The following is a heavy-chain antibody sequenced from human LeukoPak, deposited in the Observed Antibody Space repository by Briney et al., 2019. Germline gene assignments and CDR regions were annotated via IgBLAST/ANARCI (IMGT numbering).Heavy chain of an antibody. D-gene: IGHD3-10*01. Sequence: SETLSLTCAVYGGSFSGYYWSWIRQPPGKGLEWIGEINHSGSTKYNPSLKSRVTISVDASKNQFSLKLNSVTAADTAVYYCARGNYYGSGFDYWGQGTLVTVSS. J-gene: IGHJ4*02. CDR3: ARGNYYGSGFDY. CDR2: INHSGST. V-gene: IGHV4-34*01. CDR1: GGSFSGYY.